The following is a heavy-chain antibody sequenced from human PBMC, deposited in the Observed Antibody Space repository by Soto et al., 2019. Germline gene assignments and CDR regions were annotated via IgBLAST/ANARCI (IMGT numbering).Heavy chain of an antibody. CDR3: AFFPIGTYYYGSGSYLGDD. CDR2: IYYSGST. D-gene: IGHD3-10*01. CDR1: GGSISSSSYY. V-gene: IGHV4-39*01. J-gene: IGHJ4*02. Sequence: QLQLQESGPGLVKPSETLSLTCTVSGGSISSSSYYWGWIRQPPGKGLEWIGSIYYSGSTYYNPSLKSRVTISVDTSKNQFSLKLSSVTAADTAVYYCAFFPIGTYYYGSGSYLGDDWGQGTLVTVSS.